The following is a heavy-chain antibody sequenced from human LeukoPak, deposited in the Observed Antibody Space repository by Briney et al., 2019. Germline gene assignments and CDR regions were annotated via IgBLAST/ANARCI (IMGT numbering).Heavy chain of an antibody. J-gene: IGHJ3*02. CDR3: ARGGYSYGNDAFDI. Sequence: KYSCKVSGVTFTSYASRRGPQAPGQWLDWMARIIPILGIANYAQKFQGRVTITADKSTSTAYMELSSLRSEDTAVYYCARGGYSYGNDAFDIWGQGTMVTVSS. D-gene: IGHD5-18*01. CDR1: GVTFTSYA. V-gene: IGHV1-69*04. CDR2: IIPILGIA.